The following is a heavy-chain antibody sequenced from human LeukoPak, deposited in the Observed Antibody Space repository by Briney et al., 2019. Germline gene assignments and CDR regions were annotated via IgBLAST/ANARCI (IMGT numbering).Heavy chain of an antibody. CDR2: INPNSGGT. J-gene: IGHJ6*02. CDR1: GYTFTGYY. D-gene: IGHD1-1*01. V-gene: IGHV1-2*02. Sequence: ASVKVSCKASGYTFTGYYMLWVRQAPGQGLEWMGWINPNSGGTNYAQKFQGRVTMTRDTSISTAYMELSRLRSDDTAVYYCARERPRGYYYYGMDVWGQGSTVTVSS. CDR3: ARERPRGYYYYGMDV.